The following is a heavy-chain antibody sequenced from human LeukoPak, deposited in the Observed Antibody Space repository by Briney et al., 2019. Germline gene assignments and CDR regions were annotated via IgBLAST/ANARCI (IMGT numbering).Heavy chain of an antibody. CDR2: IKQDGTEK. V-gene: IGHV3-7*04. CDR3: ARDVRPDY. CDR1: GLTFKNYG. J-gene: IGHJ4*02. Sequence: AGGSLRLSCAASGLTFKNYGMHWVRQAPGEGLEWVANIKQDGTEKYYMDSVKGRFSISRDNAKNSLYLQMNALRAEDTAVYYCARDVRPDYWGQGTLVTVST. D-gene: IGHD6-6*01.